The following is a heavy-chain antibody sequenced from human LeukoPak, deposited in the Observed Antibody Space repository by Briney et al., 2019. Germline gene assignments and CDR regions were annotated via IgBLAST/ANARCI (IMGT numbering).Heavy chain of an antibody. CDR2: ISPGDSDT. V-gene: IGHV5-51*01. D-gene: IGHD3-3*01. Sequence: GESLKISCKGSGYSFTSYWIGWVRQMPGKGLEWMGIISPGDSDTRYRPSFQRQVTISADKSISTEYLQWSSLKASDTAMYYCARLGGTIVGVSLDLARNWFDPWGQGTLVTVSS. CDR3: ARLGGTIVGVSLDLARNWFDP. J-gene: IGHJ5*02. CDR1: GYSFTSYW.